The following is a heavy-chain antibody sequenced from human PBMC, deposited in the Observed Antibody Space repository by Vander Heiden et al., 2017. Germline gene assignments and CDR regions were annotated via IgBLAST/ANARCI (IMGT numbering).Heavy chain of an antibody. CDR1: GFPFRNPW. CDR3: TTELYYYDSSGYYYDY. J-gene: IGHJ4*02. CDR2: IKSKTDGGTT. Sequence: EVQLVESGGGLVKPGGSLRLSCAASGFPFRNPWMSWVRQAPGKGLEWVGRIKSKTDGGTTDYAAPVKGRFTISRDDSKNTLYLQMNSLKTEDTAVYYCTTELYYYDSSGYYYDYWGQGTLVTVSS. V-gene: IGHV3-15*01. D-gene: IGHD3-22*01.